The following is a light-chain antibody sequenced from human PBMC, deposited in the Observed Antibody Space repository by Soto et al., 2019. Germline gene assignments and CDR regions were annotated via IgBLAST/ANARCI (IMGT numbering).Light chain of an antibody. CDR2: EVS. CDR3: CAYAGRL. J-gene: IGLJ3*02. CDR1: SSDVGSYNL. Sequence: QSALTQPASVSGSPGQSITISCTGTSSDVGSYNLVSWYQQRPGKAPKLMIYEVSKRPSGVSNRFSGSKSGNTASLTISGLQAEDEADYYCCAYAGRLFGGGTKLTVL. V-gene: IGLV2-23*02.